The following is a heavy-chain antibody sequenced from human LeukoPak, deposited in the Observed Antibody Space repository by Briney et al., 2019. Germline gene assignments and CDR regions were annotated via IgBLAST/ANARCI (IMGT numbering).Heavy chain of an antibody. CDR3: SRELAAGSY. CDR2: FSTDGSST. J-gene: IGHJ4*02. V-gene: IGHV3-74*01. CDR1: GXTFSSYW. D-gene: IGHD6-13*01. Sequence: GGSLRLSWAASGXTFSSYWMHWVRQAPGKGLVWFSRFSTDGSSTSYADSVKGRFTISRDNAKNTLYLQMNSLRVEDTAVYFCSRELAAGSYWGQGTLVTVSS.